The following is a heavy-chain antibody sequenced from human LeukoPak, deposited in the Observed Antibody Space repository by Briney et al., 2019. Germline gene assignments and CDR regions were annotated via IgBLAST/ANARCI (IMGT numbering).Heavy chain of an antibody. V-gene: IGHV1-18*01. Sequence: GASVKASCKASGYTFTTYHINWVRQAPGQGLEWMGRINAYNGNTNYEQKLQGRVIMTTDTSTSTVYMELRSLRSDDTAVYYCARGGRGNFDYWGQGTLVTVSS. J-gene: IGHJ4*02. CDR1: GYTFTTYH. CDR2: INAYNGNT. CDR3: ARGGRGNFDY. D-gene: IGHD3-10*01.